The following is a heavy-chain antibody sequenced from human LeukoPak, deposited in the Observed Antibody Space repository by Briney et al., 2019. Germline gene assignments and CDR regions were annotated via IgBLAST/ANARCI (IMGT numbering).Heavy chain of an antibody. CDR1: GYTFTSYG. Sequence: ASVKVSCKASGYTFTSYGISWVRQAPGQGLEWMGWISAYNGSTNYAQKLQGRVTMTTDTSTSTAYMELRSLRSDDTAVYYCAREDMSPWELWDWGQGTLVTVSS. CDR3: AREDMSPWELWD. D-gene: IGHD1-26*01. V-gene: IGHV1-18*01. CDR2: ISAYNGST. J-gene: IGHJ4*02.